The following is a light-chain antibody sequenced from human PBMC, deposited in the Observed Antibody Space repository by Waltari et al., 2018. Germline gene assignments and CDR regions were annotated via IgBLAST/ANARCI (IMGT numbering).Light chain of an antibody. J-gene: IGLJ1*01. CDR3: SSYTSIIPPFL. Sequence: QSALTQPASVSGSPGQSITISCTRSSSDLGGYSFVSWYQQHPGKAPKLLIYDVSHRPSGVSNRVSGAKSGNTASRTSSGLQPEDEADYYCSSYTSIIPPFLFGTGTKVTVL. CDR2: DVS. CDR1: SSDLGGYSF. V-gene: IGLV2-14*01.